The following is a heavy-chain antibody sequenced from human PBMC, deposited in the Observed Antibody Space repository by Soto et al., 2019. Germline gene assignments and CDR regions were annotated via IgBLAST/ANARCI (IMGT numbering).Heavy chain of an antibody. V-gene: IGHV4-59*08. CDR2: IYYSGST. J-gene: IGHJ4*02. D-gene: IGHD5-12*01. CDR1: GGSISSYY. CDR3: ARPRMATRFDY. Sequence: SETLSLTCTVSGGSISSYYWSWIRQPPGKGLEWIGYIYYSGSTNYNPSLKSRVTISVDTSKNQFSLKLSSVTAADTAVYYCARPRMATRFDYWGQRTLVTVSS.